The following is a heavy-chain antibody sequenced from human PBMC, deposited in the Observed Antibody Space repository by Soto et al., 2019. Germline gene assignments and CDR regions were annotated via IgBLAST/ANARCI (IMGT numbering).Heavy chain of an antibody. V-gene: IGHV1-69*12. J-gene: IGHJ6*02. CDR1: GGTFSSYA. CDR2: IIPIFGTE. D-gene: IGHD5-12*01. Sequence: QVQLVQSGAEVKKPGSSVKVSCKASGGTFSSYAISWVRQAPGQGLEWMGGIIPIFGTENYAQKFQGRVTITAVQSTETAYMELSSLKYEDTAVYYCAREGGRHSGYDFNYYDGMDGWGQGATVTVSS. CDR3: AREGGRHSGYDFNYYDGMDG.